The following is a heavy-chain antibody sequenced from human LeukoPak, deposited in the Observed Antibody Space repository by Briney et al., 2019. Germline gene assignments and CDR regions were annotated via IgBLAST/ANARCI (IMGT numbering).Heavy chain of an antibody. J-gene: IGHJ5*02. Sequence: PSETLSLTCTVSGGSISSYYWSWIRQPPGKGLEWIGYIYYSGSTNYNPSLKSRVTISVDTSKNQFSLQLNSVTPEDTAVYYCARALPYYYGSGSSNWFDPWGQGTLVTVSS. CDR3: ARALPYYYGSGSSNWFDP. D-gene: IGHD3-10*01. V-gene: IGHV4-59*12. CDR2: IYYSGST. CDR1: GGSISSYY.